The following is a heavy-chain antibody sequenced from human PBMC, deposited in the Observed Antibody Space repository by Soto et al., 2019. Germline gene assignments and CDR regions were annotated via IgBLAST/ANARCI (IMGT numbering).Heavy chain of an antibody. J-gene: IGHJ4*02. D-gene: IGHD1-20*01. CDR1: GGTFSDYT. V-gene: IGHV1-69*01. Sequence: QVQLVQSGAEVKKPGSSVKVSCKASGGTFSDYTITWVRQALGQGLESMGGIIPILGSAKYAQKFQGRVTKTADESTNTAYSEMSSLIYEDTAVYYCARERITGTTYDYWGEGTLDKVSS. CDR2: IIPILGSA. CDR3: ARERITGTTYDY.